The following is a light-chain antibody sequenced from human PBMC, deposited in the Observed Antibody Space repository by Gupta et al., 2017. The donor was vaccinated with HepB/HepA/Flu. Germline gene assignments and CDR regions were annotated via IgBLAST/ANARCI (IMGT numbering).Light chain of an antibody. CDR2: SNN. CDR1: SSNIGSET. CDR3: AAWDDSLNGVV. Sequence: QSVLTPPPSASGTPGLRGPISCSGSSSNIGSETVNWYQQLPGTAPKLLLYSNNQRPSGVPDRFSGSKSGTSASLAIGGLQSEDEADYYCAAWDDSLNGVVFGGGTKLTVL. J-gene: IGLJ2*01. V-gene: IGLV1-44*01.